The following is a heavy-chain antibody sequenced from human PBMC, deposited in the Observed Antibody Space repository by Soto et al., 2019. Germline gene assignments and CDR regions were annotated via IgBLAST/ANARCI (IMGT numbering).Heavy chain of an antibody. D-gene: IGHD6-13*01. J-gene: IGHJ6*02. Sequence: SGTLSITCAVYSGSFIGYYWSWIRKPPGKGLEWIGEINHSGSTNYNPSLKSRVTISVDTSKNQFSLKLSSVTAADTAVYYCARVGAGSSWYGYYYYGMDVWGQGTTVTVSS. CDR1: SGSFIGYY. CDR3: ARVGAGSSWYGYYYYGMDV. V-gene: IGHV4-34*01. CDR2: INHSGST.